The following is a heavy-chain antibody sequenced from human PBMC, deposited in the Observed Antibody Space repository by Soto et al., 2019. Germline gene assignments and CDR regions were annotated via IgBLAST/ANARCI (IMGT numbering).Heavy chain of an antibody. J-gene: IGHJ4*02. Sequence: QVQLVQSGAEVKKPGSSVKVSCKASGGTFSSYAISWVRQAPGQGLEWMGGIIPIFGTANYAQKFQGRVTFTADKPTGTAYMELSSLRSEDTAVYYCARARAPDIVAPIYYFDSWGQGPWSPSPQ. CDR1: GGTFSSYA. V-gene: IGHV1-69*14. D-gene: IGHD5-12*01. CDR2: IIPIFGTA. CDR3: ARARAPDIVAPIYYFDS.